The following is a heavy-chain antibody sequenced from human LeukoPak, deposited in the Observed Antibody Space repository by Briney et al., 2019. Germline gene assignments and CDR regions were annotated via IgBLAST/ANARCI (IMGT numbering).Heavy chain of an antibody. CDR2: IKQDGSEK. Sequence: GGSLRLSCAVSGITFSDYWMSWVRQAPGKGLEWVANIKQDGSEKYYVDSVKGRFTISRDNAKNSLYLQMNSLRAEDTAVYYCARDEGLRGDPIDYWGQGTLVTVSS. CDR1: GITFSDYW. CDR3: ARDEGLRGDPIDY. J-gene: IGHJ4*02. D-gene: IGHD2-21*02. V-gene: IGHV3-7*01.